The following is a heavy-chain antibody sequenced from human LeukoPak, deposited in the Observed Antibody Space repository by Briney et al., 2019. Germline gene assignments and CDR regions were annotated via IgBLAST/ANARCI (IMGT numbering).Heavy chain of an antibody. V-gene: IGHV3-9*01. CDR1: GFTFDDYA. CDR2: ISWNSGSI. D-gene: IGHD3-10*01. CDR3: AKFSGPIDY. J-gene: IGHJ4*02. Sequence: SLRLSCAASGFTFDDYAMHWVRQVPGKGLEWVSGISWNSGSIGYADSVMGRFTISRDNAKNSLYLQMNSLRAEDTALYYCAKFSGPIDYWGQGTLVTVSS.